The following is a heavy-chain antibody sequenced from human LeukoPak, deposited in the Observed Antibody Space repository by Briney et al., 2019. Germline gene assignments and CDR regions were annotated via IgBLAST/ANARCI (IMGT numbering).Heavy chain of an antibody. D-gene: IGHD5-12*01. V-gene: IGHV5-10-1*01. Sequence: GESLKISCKGSGYSFTSYWISWVRQMPGKGLEWMGRIDPSDSYTNYSPSFQGHVTISADKSISTAYLQWSSLKASDTAMYYCASGYFGDDFLDYWGQGTLVTVSS. J-gene: IGHJ4*02. CDR3: ASGYFGDDFLDY. CDR2: IDPSDSYT. CDR1: GYSFTSYW.